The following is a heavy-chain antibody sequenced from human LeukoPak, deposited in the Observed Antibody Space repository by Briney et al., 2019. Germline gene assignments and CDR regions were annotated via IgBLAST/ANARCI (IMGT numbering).Heavy chain of an antibody. D-gene: IGHD3-10*01. V-gene: IGHV4-59*01. J-gene: IGHJ4*02. Sequence: SETLSLTCTVSGGSISSYYWSWIRQPPGKGLEWIGYIYYSGSTNYNPSLKSRVTISVDTSKNQFSLKLSSVTAADTAVYYCARSSMVRGVIPLYGGQGTLVTVSS. CDR1: GGSISSYY. CDR3: ARSSMVRGVIPLY. CDR2: IYYSGST.